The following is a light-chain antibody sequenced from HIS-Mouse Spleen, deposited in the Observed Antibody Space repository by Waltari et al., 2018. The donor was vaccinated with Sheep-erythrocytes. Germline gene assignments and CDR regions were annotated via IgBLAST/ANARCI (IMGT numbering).Light chain of an antibody. Sequence: DIQLTQSPSFLSASVGDRVTITCRASQGISSYLAWYQQKPGKDPKLLIYAASTLQSGVPSRFSGSGSGTEFTLTISSLQPEDFATYYCQQLNSYPPAFGPGTNVDIK. CDR2: AAS. CDR3: QQLNSYPPA. CDR1: QGISSY. V-gene: IGKV1-9*01. J-gene: IGKJ3*01.